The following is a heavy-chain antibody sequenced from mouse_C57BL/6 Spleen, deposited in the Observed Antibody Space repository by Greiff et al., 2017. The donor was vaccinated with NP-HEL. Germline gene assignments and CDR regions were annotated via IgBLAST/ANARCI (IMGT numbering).Heavy chain of an antibody. V-gene: IGHV1-64*01. J-gene: IGHJ4*01. Sequence: QVQLQQPGAELVKPGASVKLSCKASGYTFTSYWMHWVKQRPGQGLEWIGMIHPNSGSTNYNEKFKSKATLTVDKSSSTAYMQLISLTSEDSAVYYCARAWYGYAMDYWGQGTSVTVSS. CDR1: GYTFTSYW. D-gene: IGHD1-1*01. CDR3: ARAWYGYAMDY. CDR2: IHPNSGST.